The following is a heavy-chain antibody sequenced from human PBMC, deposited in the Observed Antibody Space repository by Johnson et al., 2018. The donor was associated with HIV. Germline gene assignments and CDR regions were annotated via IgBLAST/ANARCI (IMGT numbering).Heavy chain of an antibody. V-gene: IGHV3-33*05. CDR2: ISYDGINK. CDR3: AKRLGYDSRGDQFDI. Sequence: QMLLVESGGGVVQPGRSLRLSCAASGFTFSSYGMHWVRQAPGKGLEWVAVISYDGINKYYADSVKGRFTISRDNSKNTLYLQMNSLRAADTALYYCAKRLGYDSRGDQFDIWGQGTMVTVSS. CDR1: GFTFSSYG. D-gene: IGHD3-22*01. J-gene: IGHJ3*02.